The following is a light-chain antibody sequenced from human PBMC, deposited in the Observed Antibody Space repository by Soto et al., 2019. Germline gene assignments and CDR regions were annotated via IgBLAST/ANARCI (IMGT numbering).Light chain of an antibody. CDR1: SSNIGSNT. Sequence: QSVLTQPPSASGTPGQRVTISCSGSSSNIGSNTVNWYQQLPGTAPKLLIYRNNQRPSGVPDRFSGSKSGTSASLAISGLQSEDEADYYCAAWDDSQNALFGGGTKLTVL. J-gene: IGLJ2*01. CDR3: AAWDDSQNAL. V-gene: IGLV1-44*01. CDR2: RNN.